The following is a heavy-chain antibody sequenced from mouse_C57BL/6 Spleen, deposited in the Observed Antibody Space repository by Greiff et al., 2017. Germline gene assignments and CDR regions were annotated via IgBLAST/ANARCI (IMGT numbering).Heavy chain of an antibody. CDR2: IYPGSGST. V-gene: IGHV1-55*01. CDR1: GYTFTSYW. Sequence: QVQLQQPGAELVKPGASVKMSCKASGYTFTSYWITWVKQRPGQGLEWIGDIYPGSGSTNYNEKFKSKATLTVDTSSSTAYMQLSSLTSEDSAIYYCARVRHLGRLYYCAMDDWGQGTSVTVSS. J-gene: IGHJ4*01. CDR3: ARVRHLGRLYYCAMDD. D-gene: IGHD3-2*01.